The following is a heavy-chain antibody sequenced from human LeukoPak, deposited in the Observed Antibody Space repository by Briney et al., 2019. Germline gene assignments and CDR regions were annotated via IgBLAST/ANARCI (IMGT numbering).Heavy chain of an antibody. CDR3: ARVPSGSYYHFDY. V-gene: IGHV3-21*01. CDR1: GFTFSSYS. Sequence: PGGSLRLSCAASGFTFSSYSMNWVRRAPGKGLEWVSSISSSSSYIYYADSVKGRFTISRDNSKNTLYLQMNSLRAEDTAVYYCARVPSGSYYHFDYWGQGTLVTVSS. D-gene: IGHD1-26*01. CDR2: ISSSSSYI. J-gene: IGHJ4*02.